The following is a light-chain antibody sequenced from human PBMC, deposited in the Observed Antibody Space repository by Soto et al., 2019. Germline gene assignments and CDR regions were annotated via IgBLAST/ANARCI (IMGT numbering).Light chain of an antibody. CDR2: DAS. CDR1: QSVSSY. J-gene: IGKJ1*01. V-gene: IGKV3-11*01. CDR3: QQRSNWPGT. Sequence: EIGLTQSPATLSLSPGERVTLSCRASQSVSSYLAWYQQKPGQAPRLLIYDASNRATGIPARFSGSGSGTDFTLTISSLEPEDFAVYYCQQRSNWPGTFGQGTKVDIK.